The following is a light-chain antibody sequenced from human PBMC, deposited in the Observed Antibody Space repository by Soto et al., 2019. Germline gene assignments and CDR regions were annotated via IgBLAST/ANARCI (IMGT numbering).Light chain of an antibody. J-gene: IGLJ1*01. CDR3: QSYDSSLSGLYV. CDR2: GNS. V-gene: IGLV1-40*01. CDR1: SSNIGAGYD. Sequence: QPVLTQPPSVSVAPGQRVTISCTGSSSNIGAGYDVHWYQQLPGTAPKLLIYGNSNRPSGVPDRFSGSKSGTSASLAITGLQAEDEADYYCQSYDSSLSGLYVFGTGTKLTVL.